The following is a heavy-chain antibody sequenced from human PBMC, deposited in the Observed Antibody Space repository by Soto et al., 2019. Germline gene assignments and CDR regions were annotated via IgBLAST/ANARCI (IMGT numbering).Heavy chain of an antibody. V-gene: IGHV1-69*01. CDR3: AKDRREDWESYYYYAMDV. CDR1: GGPVSSFT. CDR2: IIPIYGTA. Sequence: VKGACEASGGPVSSFTGSWVRQAAGQGLEWRGGIIPIYGTANYAQKFQYRVTIVADASTTTAYMELSSLRSEDTAIYYCAKDRREDWESYYYYAMDVWGQGTAVTVSS. D-gene: IGHD1-26*01. J-gene: IGHJ6*02.